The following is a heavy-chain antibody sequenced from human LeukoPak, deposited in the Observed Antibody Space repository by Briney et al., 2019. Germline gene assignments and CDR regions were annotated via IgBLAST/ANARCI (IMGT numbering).Heavy chain of an antibody. CDR3: ARGRRGWFGESGGDY. Sequence: ASVKVSCKASGYTFTGYYMHWVRQAPGQGLEWMGIINPSGGSTSYAQKFQGRVTMTRNTSISTAYMELSSLRSEDTAVYYCARGRRGWFGESGGDYWGQGTLVTVSS. CDR2: INPSGGST. V-gene: IGHV1-46*01. D-gene: IGHD3-10*01. J-gene: IGHJ4*02. CDR1: GYTFTGYY.